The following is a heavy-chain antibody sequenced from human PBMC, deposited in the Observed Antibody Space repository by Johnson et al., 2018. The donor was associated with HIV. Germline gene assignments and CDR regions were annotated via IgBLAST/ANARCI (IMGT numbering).Heavy chain of an antibody. D-gene: IGHD3-10*01. J-gene: IGHJ3*02. CDR1: GFTFSSYA. Sequence: QVKLVESGGGVVQPGRSLRLSCAASGFTFSSYAMHWVRQAPGKGLEWVAVISYDGSNKYYADSVKGRFTISRDNSKNTLYLQMNSLRAEDTAVYYCVKDDDYGSGSYFAFDIWGQGTMVTVSS. V-gene: IGHV3-30*04. CDR2: ISYDGSNK. CDR3: VKDDDYGSGSYFAFDI.